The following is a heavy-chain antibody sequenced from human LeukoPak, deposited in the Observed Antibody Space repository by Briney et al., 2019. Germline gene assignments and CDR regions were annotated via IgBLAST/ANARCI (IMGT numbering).Heavy chain of an antibody. D-gene: IGHD4-17*01. Sequence: SETLSLTCTVSGGSISSSTYYWGWIRQPPGKGLEWIGNIYYSGSTYYNPSLKSRVTVSVHTSKNQFSLKLSSVTAADTAVYYCAREYGDYAFDIWGQGTLVTVSS. CDR1: GGSISSSTYY. CDR3: AREYGDYAFDI. CDR2: IYYSGST. V-gene: IGHV4-39*02. J-gene: IGHJ3*02.